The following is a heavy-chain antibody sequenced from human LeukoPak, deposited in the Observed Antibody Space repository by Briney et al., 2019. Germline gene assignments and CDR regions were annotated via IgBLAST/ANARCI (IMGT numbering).Heavy chain of an antibody. CDR3: ARVSYKGVKIVVVPAAMDYFDY. CDR1: GYTFTGYY. J-gene: IGHJ4*02. V-gene: IGHV1-2*02. D-gene: IGHD2-2*01. Sequence: ASVKVSCKASGYTFTGYYMHWVRQAPGQGLEWMGWINPNSGGTNYAQKFQGRVTMIRDTSISTAYMELSRLRSDDTAVYYCARVSYKGVKIVVVPAAMDYFDYWGQGTLVTVSS. CDR2: INPNSGGT.